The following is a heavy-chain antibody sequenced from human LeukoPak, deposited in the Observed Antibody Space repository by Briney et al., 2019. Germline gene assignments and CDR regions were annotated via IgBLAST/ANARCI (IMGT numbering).Heavy chain of an antibody. CDR2: IIPIFGTA. CDR1: GGTFSSYA. D-gene: IGHD4-17*01. Sequence: ASVKVSCKASGGTFSSYAISWVRQAPGQGLEWMGGIIPIFGTANYAQEFQGRVTITADKSTSTAYMELSSLRSEDTAVYYCARALEDYGDYNFDYWGQGTLVTVSS. V-gene: IGHV1-69*06. J-gene: IGHJ4*02. CDR3: ARALEDYGDYNFDY.